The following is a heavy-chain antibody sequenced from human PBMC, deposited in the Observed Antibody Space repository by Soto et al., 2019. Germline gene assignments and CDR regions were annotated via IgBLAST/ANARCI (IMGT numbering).Heavy chain of an antibody. J-gene: IGHJ4*02. V-gene: IGHV3-23*01. CDR1: GFTFSSYA. CDR3: AKGATYNWKSTVEFDY. Sequence: EVQLLESGGGLVQPGGSLRLSCAASGFTFSSYAMSWVRQAPGKGLEWVSAISGSGGSTYYADSVKGRFTISRDNSKNTLDLQMNSLRAEDTAVYYCAKGATYNWKSTVEFDYWGQGTLVTVSS. CDR2: ISGSGGST. D-gene: IGHD1-20*01.